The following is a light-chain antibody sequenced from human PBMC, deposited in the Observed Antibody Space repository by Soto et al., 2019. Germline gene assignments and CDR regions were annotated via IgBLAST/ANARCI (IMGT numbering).Light chain of an antibody. CDR3: CSYAGTSTFYV. V-gene: IGLV2-23*01. Sequence: QSALTQPASVSGSPGQSITISCTGTSSDVGSYDLVSWYQQHPGKAPKFIIFEGTKRPSGVSNRFSGSKSGNTASLTISGLQAEDEADYYCCSYAGTSTFYVFGTGTK. J-gene: IGLJ1*01. CDR1: SSDVGSYDL. CDR2: EGT.